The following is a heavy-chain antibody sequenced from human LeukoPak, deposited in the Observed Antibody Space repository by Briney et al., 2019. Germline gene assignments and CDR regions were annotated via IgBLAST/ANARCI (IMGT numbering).Heavy chain of an antibody. D-gene: IGHD3-22*01. CDR3: ARDRGAYYYDSSGYYDPWYFDL. J-gene: IGHJ2*01. CDR2: IYHSGST. CDR1: GGSISSGGYS. Sequence: TLSLTCAVSGGSISSGGYSWSWIRQPPGKGLEWIGYIYHSGSTYYNPSLKSRVTISVDRSKNQFSLKLSSVTAAGTAVYYCARDRGAYYYDSSGYYDPWYFDLWGRGTLVTVSS. V-gene: IGHV4-30-2*01.